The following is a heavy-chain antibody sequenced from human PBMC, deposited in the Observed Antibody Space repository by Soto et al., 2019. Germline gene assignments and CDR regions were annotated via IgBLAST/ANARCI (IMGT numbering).Heavy chain of an antibody. Sequence: ASVKVSCKASGYTFTGHYMHWVRQAPGQGLEWMGWINPNSGGTNYAQKFQGWVTMTRDTSISTAYMELSRLRSDDTAVYYCARSYYYDSSGKQPHYYYGMDVWGQGTTVTVSS. V-gene: IGHV1-2*04. CDR3: ARSYYYDSSGKQPHYYYGMDV. CDR2: INPNSGGT. CDR1: GYTFTGHY. J-gene: IGHJ6*02. D-gene: IGHD3-22*01.